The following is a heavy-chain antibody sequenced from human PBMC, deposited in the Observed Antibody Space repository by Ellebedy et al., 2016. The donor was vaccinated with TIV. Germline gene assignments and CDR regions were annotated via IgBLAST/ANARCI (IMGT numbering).Heavy chain of an antibody. CDR1: GGSFSGYY. CDR3: AERGSSGYYYSWKY. Sequence: SETLSLXXAVYGGSFSGYYWSWIRQPPGKGLEWIGEINHSGSTNYNPSLKSRVTISVDTSKNQFSLKLSSVTAADTAVYYCAERGSSGYYYSWKYWGQGTLVTVSS. D-gene: IGHD3-22*01. J-gene: IGHJ4*02. CDR2: INHSGST. V-gene: IGHV4-34*01.